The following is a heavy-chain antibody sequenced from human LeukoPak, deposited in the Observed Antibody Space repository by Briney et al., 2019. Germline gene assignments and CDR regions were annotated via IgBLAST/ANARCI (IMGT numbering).Heavy chain of an antibody. V-gene: IGHV3-53*01. D-gene: IGHD2-2*01. J-gene: IGHJ4*02. CDR3: ARDRGYCSSTSCYGGSFDY. CDR1: GFTVSSNY. CDR2: IYCGGST. Sequence: PGGSLRLSCAASGFTVSSNYMSWVRQAPGKGLEWVSVIYCGGSTYYADSVKGRFTISRDNSKNTLYLQMNSLRAEDTAVYYCARDRGYCSSTSCYGGSFDYWGQGTLVTVSS.